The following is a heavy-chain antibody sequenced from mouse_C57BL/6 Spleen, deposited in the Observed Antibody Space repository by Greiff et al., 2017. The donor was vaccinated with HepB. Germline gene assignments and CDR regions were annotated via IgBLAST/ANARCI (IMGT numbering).Heavy chain of an antibody. CDR2: IYPGDGDT. J-gene: IGHJ1*03. V-gene: IGHV1-82*01. CDR1: GYAFSSSW. Sequence: VQGVESGPELVKPGASVKISCKASGYAFSSSWMNWVKQRPGKGLEWIGRIYPGDGDTNYNGKFKGKATLTADKSSSTAYMQLSSLTSEDSAVYFCSYGNYGYFDVWGTGTTVTVSS. CDR3: SYGNYGYFDV. D-gene: IGHD2-1*01.